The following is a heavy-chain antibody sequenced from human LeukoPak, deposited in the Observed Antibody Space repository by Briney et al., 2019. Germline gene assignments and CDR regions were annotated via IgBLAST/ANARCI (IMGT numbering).Heavy chain of an antibody. J-gene: IGHJ4*02. Sequence: QTGGSLRLSCVASGFPFSSYWMTWVRQAPGKGLEWVANIKQDGSKKSYVDSVKGRFTISRDNAKNSLYLQMNSLRAEDTALYYCAKDSSGWHSETFDYWGQGTLVTVSS. CDR2: IKQDGSKK. CDR1: GFPFSSYW. D-gene: IGHD6-19*01. V-gene: IGHV3-7*03. CDR3: AKDSSGWHSETFDY.